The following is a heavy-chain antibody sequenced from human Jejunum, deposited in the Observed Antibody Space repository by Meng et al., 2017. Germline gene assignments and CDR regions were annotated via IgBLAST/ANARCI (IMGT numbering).Heavy chain of an antibody. V-gene: IGHV3-23*01. D-gene: IGHD3-16*01. CDR3: AKDRFGEYADAFDI. J-gene: IGHJ3*02. CDR2: VSVTGDRT. Sequence: GESLKISCAASGFTFSNSAMTWVRQAPGKGLEWVSAVSVTGDRTYYADSVKGRFTISRHNSNNTLHLQMNSLRAEHTALYYCAKDRFGEYADAFDIWGQGTMVTVSS. CDR1: GFTFSNSA.